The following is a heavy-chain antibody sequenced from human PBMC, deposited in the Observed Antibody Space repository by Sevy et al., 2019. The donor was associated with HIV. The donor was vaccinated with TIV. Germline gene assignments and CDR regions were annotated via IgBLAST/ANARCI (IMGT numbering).Heavy chain of an antibody. CDR1: GFTFSSYT. J-gene: IGHJ4*02. CDR3: EAYFYDTRGYFDY. CDR2: ISYDGSYT. D-gene: IGHD3-22*01. V-gene: IGHV3-30-3*01. Sequence: GGSLRLSCAASGFTFSSYTMHWVRQTPGKGLEWVAHISYDGSYTSYAYSVKGRFTISRDNSKNTLYLQLNSLRTEDTAVYYCEAYFYDTRGYFDYWGQGTLVTVSS.